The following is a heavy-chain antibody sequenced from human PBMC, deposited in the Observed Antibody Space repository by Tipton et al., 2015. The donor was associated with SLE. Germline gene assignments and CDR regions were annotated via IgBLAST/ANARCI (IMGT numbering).Heavy chain of an antibody. V-gene: IGHV4-38-2*02. CDR3: ARGSGSSGYYTVY. D-gene: IGHD3-22*01. J-gene: IGHJ4*02. Sequence: TLSLTCTVSGGSITGYYWGWIRQPPGKGLEWIGNIYHSGGTYYNPSLRSRVTISVDTSKNQFSLKLSSVTAADTAVYYCARGSGSSGYYTVYWGQGTLVTVSS. CDR1: GGSITGYY. CDR2: IYHSGGT.